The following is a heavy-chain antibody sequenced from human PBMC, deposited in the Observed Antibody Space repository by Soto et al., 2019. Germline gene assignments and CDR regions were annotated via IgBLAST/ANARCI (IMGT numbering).Heavy chain of an antibody. Sequence: SETLSLTCTVSGGSISSSSYYWGWIRQPPGKGLEWIGSIYYSGSTYYNPSLKSRVTISVDTSKNQFSLKLSSVTAADTAVYYCASRSGSYDWFDPWGQGTLVTVS. CDR1: GGSISSSSYY. CDR3: ASRSGSYDWFDP. V-gene: IGHV4-39*01. J-gene: IGHJ5*02. CDR2: IYYSGST. D-gene: IGHD3-10*01.